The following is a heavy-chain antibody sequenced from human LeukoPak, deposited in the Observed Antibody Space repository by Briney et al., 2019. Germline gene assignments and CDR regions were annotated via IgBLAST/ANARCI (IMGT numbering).Heavy chain of an antibody. CDR3: AKDRRGASGGAFDI. V-gene: IGHV3-23*01. D-gene: IGHD3-10*01. Sequence: PGGSLGLSCAASGFTFNNYAMSWVRQAPGKGLEWVSAISGSGGSTYYADSVKGRFTISRDSSKNTLYLQMNSLRAEDTAVYYCAKDRRGASGGAFDIWGQGTMVTVSS. CDR2: ISGSGGST. J-gene: IGHJ3*02. CDR1: GFTFNNYA.